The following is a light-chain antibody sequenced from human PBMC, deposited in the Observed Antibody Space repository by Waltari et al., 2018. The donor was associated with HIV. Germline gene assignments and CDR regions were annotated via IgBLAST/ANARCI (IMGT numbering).Light chain of an antibody. CDR1: QSVSSSY. Sequence: EIVLTQSPGTLSLSPGERATLSCRASQSVSSSYLAWYQQKPGQAPRLLIYGASSRATGIPDRVSGSGSGTDFTLTISRLEPEDFAVYYCQQYVTSPITFGQGTRLDIK. V-gene: IGKV3-20*01. J-gene: IGKJ5*01. CDR2: GAS. CDR3: QQYVTSPIT.